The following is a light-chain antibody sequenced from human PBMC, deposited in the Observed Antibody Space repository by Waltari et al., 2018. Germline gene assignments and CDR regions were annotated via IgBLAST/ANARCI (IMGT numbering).Light chain of an antibody. CDR1: QSVSSN. J-gene: IGKJ2*01. V-gene: IGKV3-15*01. Sequence: EIVMTQSPATLSVSPGDRATLSCRASQSVSSNLAWYQQEPGQAPRLLIYGASTRATGIPARFSGSGSGTEFTLTISSLQSEDFAVYYCQQYHDWPPYTYGQGTKLEIK. CDR3: QQYHDWPPYT. CDR2: GAS.